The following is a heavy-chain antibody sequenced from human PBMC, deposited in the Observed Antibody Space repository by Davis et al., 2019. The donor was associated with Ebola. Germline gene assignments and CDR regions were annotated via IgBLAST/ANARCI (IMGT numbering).Heavy chain of an antibody. CDR1: GGSISSSNYY. CDR2: IYYSGST. CDR3: ASEATAMVYYYYGMDV. Sequence: SETLSLTCTVSGGSISSSNYYWGWIRQPPGKGLEWIGSIYYSGSTYYNPSLKSRVTISVDTSKNQFSLKLSSVTAADTAVYYCASEATAMVYYYYGMDVWGQGTTVTVSS. D-gene: IGHD5-18*01. V-gene: IGHV4-39*01. J-gene: IGHJ6*02.